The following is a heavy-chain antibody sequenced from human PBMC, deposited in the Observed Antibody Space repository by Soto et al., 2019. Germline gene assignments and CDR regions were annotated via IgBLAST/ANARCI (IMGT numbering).Heavy chain of an antibody. J-gene: IGHJ3*02. Sequence: QVQLQQWGAGLLKPSETLSLTCAVYGGSFSGYYWSWIRQPPGKGLEWIGEINHSGSTNYNPSLKSRVTISVDTSKNQFSLKLSSVTAADTAVYYCARARRFRGAFDIWGQGTMVTVSS. D-gene: IGHD3-3*01. V-gene: IGHV4-34*01. CDR1: GGSFSGYY. CDR2: INHSGST. CDR3: ARARRFRGAFDI.